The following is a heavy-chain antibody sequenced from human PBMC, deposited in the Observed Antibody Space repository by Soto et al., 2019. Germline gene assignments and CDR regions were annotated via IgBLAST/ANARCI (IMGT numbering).Heavy chain of an antibody. CDR3: AKVQWGGSYSNYYYGMDV. J-gene: IGHJ6*02. Sequence: EVQLLESGGGLVQPGGSLRLSCAASGFTFSSYAMSWVRQAPGKGLEWVSAISGSGVSTYYADSVKGRFTIFRDNSKNTLYLQMNSLRAEDTAVYYCAKVQWGGSYSNYYYGMDVWGQGTTVTVSS. CDR1: GFTFSSYA. CDR2: ISGSGVST. D-gene: IGHD1-26*01. V-gene: IGHV3-23*01.